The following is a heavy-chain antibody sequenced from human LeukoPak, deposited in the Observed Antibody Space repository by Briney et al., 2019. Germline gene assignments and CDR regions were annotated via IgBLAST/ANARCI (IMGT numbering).Heavy chain of an antibody. CDR3: ARAVAGTYYYYMDV. D-gene: IGHD6-19*01. V-gene: IGHV4-59*01. CDR1: GGSISSYY. Sequence: PSETLSLTCTVAGGSISSYYWSWIRQPPGKGLEWIGYIYYSGSTNYNPSLKSRVTISVDTSKNQFSLKLSSVTAADTAVYYCARAVAGTYYYYMDVWGKGTTVIISS. CDR2: IYYSGST. J-gene: IGHJ6*03.